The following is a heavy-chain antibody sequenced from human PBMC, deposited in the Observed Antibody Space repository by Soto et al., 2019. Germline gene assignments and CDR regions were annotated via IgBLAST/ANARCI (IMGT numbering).Heavy chain of an antibody. CDR3: ARDSGLHKHRYYYGMDV. V-gene: IGHV3-21*01. Sequence: GGSLRLSCAASGFTFSSYSMNWVRQAPGKGLEWVSSISSSSSYIYYADSVKGRFTISRDNAKNSLYLQMNSLRAEDTAVYYCARDSGLHKHRYYYGMDVWGQGPTVTVSS. CDR2: ISSSSSYI. J-gene: IGHJ6*02. D-gene: IGHD1-26*01. CDR1: GFTFSSYS.